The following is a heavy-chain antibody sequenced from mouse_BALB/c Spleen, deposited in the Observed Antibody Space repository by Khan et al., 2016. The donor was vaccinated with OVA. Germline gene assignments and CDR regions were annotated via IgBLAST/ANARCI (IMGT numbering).Heavy chain of an antibody. CDR2: INTNTGAP. V-gene: IGHV9-3*02. Sequence: QIQLVQSGPELKKPGETVKISCKASGYTFTNYGINWVQQAPGKGLKWMGWINTNTGAPTYAEEIKGRIDFSLATSASTSYLLINNLKNEDTATYFFGRGNYYDSNSWFAYWGQGTLVTVSA. J-gene: IGHJ3*01. CDR1: GYTFTNYG. D-gene: IGHD1-1*01. CDR3: GRGNYYDSNSWFAY.